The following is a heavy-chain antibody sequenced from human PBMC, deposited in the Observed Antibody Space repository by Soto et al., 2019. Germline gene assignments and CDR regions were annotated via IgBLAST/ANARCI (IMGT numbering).Heavy chain of an antibody. CDR2: IYHSGST. CDR3: ARALSDHAFDI. V-gene: IGHV4-4*02. CDR1: GGSLSSSNW. J-gene: IGHJ3*02. Sequence: SETLFLTCAVSGGSLSSSNWWSWVRQPPGKGLEWIGEIYHSGSTNYNPSLKSRVTISVDKSKNQFSLKLSSVTAADTAVYYCARALSDHAFDIWGQGTMVTVSS.